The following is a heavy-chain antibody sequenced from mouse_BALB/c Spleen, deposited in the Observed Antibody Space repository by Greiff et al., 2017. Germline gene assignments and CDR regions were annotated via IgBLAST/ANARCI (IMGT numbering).Heavy chain of an antibody. Sequence: QVQLKESGAELVRPGSSVKISCKASGYAFSSYWMNWVKQRPGQGLEWIGQIYPGDGDTNYNGKFKGKATLTADKSSSTAYMQLSSLTSEDSAVYFCARGAARATWDYFDYWGQGTTLTVSS. CDR1: GYAFSSYW. CDR2: IYPGDGDT. J-gene: IGHJ2*01. D-gene: IGHD3-1*01. CDR3: ARGAARATWDYFDY. V-gene: IGHV1-80*01.